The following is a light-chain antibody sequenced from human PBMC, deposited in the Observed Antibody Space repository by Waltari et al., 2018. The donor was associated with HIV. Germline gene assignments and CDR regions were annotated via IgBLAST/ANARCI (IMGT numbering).Light chain of an antibody. Sequence: QSALTQPAPASGSPGQSTPIPCTGPRSDGGRYNYVSWYQQHPGKAPKLLIYGVSIRPSGVSNRFSGSKSGNTASLTISGLQAEDEADYYCNSYTSSTTRVFGTGTKVTVL. CDR1: RSDGGRYNY. CDR3: NSYTSSTTRV. J-gene: IGLJ1*01. CDR2: GVS. V-gene: IGLV2-14*01.